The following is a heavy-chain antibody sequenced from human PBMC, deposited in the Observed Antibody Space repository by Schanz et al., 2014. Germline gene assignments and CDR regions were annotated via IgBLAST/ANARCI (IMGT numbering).Heavy chain of an antibody. CDR3: ARGREVVAKIFDV. Sequence: EVQLLESGGGLVQPGGSLRLSCAASGITFSGYSMNWVRQAPGKGLEWVSSISSTSSYIFYADSVKGRFTISRDNAKNSLYLQMNSLRAEDTGVYYCARGREVVAKIFDVWGQGTMVTVSS. V-gene: IGHV3-21*01. CDR1: GITFSGYS. J-gene: IGHJ3*01. D-gene: IGHD3-22*01. CDR2: ISSTSSYI.